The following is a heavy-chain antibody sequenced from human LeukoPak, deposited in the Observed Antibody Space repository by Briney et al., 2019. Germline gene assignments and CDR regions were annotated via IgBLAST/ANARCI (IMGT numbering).Heavy chain of an antibody. Sequence: GGALRLSCAASGFTFSSYAMRWVRQAPGKGLEWVSAISGSGGSTYYADSVKGRFTVSRDNSNNTLYLQMNSLQAEDTAVYYCEKDLGVGHLGYFDYWGREPWSPSPQ. CDR3: EKDLGVGHLGYFDY. J-gene: IGHJ4*02. CDR2: ISGSGGST. V-gene: IGHV3-23*01. D-gene: IGHD3-3*01. CDR1: GFTFSSYA.